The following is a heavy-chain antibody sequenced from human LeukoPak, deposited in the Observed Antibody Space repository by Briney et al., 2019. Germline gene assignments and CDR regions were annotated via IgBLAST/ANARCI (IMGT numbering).Heavy chain of an antibody. J-gene: IGHJ6*03. CDR3: ARHRIRTTVTPARYMDV. Sequence: SETLSLTCSVSGASISNYYWSWIRQPPGKGLEWIGEINHSGSTNYNPSLKSRVTISVDTSKNQFSLKLSSVTAADTAVYYCARHRIRTTVTPARYMDVWGKGTTVTISS. D-gene: IGHD4-17*01. CDR2: INHSGST. V-gene: IGHV4-34*01. CDR1: GASISNYY.